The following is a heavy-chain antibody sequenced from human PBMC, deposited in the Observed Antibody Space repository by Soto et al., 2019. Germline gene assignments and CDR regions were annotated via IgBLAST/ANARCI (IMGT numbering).Heavy chain of an antibody. D-gene: IGHD2-2*01. J-gene: IGHJ5*02. CDR1: GGSISSGDYY. CDR2: IYYSGST. V-gene: IGHV4-30-4*01. CDR3: ARGEVPATWFDP. Sequence: SETLSLTCTVSGGSISSGDYYWSWIRQPPGKGLEWIGYIYYSGSTYYNPSLKSRVTISVDTSKNQFSLKLSSVTAADTAVYYCARGEVPATWFDPWGQGTLVTVSS.